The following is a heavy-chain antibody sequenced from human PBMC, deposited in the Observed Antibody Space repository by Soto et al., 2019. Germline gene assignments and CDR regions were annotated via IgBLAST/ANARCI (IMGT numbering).Heavy chain of an antibody. Sequence: QVQLEQSGAEVKKSGSSVKISCKASGVTFNSYALSWVRQAPGQGLEWMGGIIPVFDKPTYAQKFQGRVTITADESTNTGYMELSSLISEDTAVYYCAGTSWHYYYGMDLWGQGTTVTVSS. D-gene: IGHD1-1*01. J-gene: IGHJ6*02. CDR1: GVTFNSYA. CDR2: IIPVFDKP. CDR3: AGTSWHYYYGMDL. V-gene: IGHV1-69*19.